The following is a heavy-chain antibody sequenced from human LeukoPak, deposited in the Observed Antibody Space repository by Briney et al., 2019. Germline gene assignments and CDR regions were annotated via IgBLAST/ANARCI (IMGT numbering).Heavy chain of an antibody. Sequence: ASVKVSCKASGYTFTGYYMHWVRQAPAQGLEWMGWINPNSGGTNYAQKFQGWVTMTRDTSISTAYMELSRLRSDDTAVYYCARGGGYCSSTSCLYLDYWGQGTPVTVSS. V-gene: IGHV1-2*04. J-gene: IGHJ4*02. CDR1: GYTFTGYY. CDR2: INPNSGGT. CDR3: ARGGGYCSSTSCLYLDY. D-gene: IGHD2-2*01.